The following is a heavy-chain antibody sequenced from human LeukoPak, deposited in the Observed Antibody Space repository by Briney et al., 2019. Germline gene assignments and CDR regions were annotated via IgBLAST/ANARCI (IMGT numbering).Heavy chain of an antibody. V-gene: IGHV1-69*13. J-gene: IGHJ4*02. Sequence: ASVKDSCKASGGTFSSYAISWVRQAPGQGLEWMGGIIPIFGTANYAQRFQGRVTITADECTSTAYMELSSLRSEDTAVYYCASQRENSSGYYGDFDYWGQGTLVTVSS. CDR2: IIPIFGTA. CDR3: ASQRENSSGYYGDFDY. CDR1: GGTFSSYA. D-gene: IGHD3-22*01.